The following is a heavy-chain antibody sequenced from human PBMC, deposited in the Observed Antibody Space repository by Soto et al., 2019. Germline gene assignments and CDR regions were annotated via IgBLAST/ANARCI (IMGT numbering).Heavy chain of an antibody. CDR3: ARRFYYDSSGYYGPGAFDI. CDR1: GYSFTSYW. V-gene: IGHV5-51*01. Sequence: GESLKISCKGSGYSFTSYWIGWVRQMPGKGLEWMGIIYPGDSDTRYSPSFQGQVTISADKSISTAYLQWSSLKASDTAMYYCARRFYYDSSGYYGPGAFDIWGQGTMVTVSS. J-gene: IGHJ3*02. CDR2: IYPGDSDT. D-gene: IGHD3-22*01.